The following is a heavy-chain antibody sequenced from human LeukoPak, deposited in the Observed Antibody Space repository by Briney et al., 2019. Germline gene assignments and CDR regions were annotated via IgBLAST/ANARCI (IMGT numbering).Heavy chain of an antibody. Sequence: GESLKISCKGSGYSFTSYWIGWVRQMPGKGLEWMGIIYPGDSDTRYSPSFQCQATISADKSITTAYLQLSSLKASAPAMYYRARPGDYDSSGYFDYWGQGTLVPVSS. D-gene: IGHD3-22*01. CDR2: IYPGDSDT. CDR3: ARPGDYDSSGYFDY. CDR1: GYSFTSYW. J-gene: IGHJ4*02. V-gene: IGHV5-51*01.